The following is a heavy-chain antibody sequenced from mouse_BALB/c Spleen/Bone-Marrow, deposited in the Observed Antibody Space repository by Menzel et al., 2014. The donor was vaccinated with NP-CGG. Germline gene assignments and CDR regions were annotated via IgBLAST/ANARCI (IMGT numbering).Heavy chain of an antibody. J-gene: IGHJ2*01. CDR2: IHPGNSDT. D-gene: IGHD3-1*01. V-gene: IGHV1-5*01. Sequence: VQLKESGTVLARPGAAVMMSCKASGYTFSNYWMHWIKQRPGQGLEWIGTIHPGNSDTTYNQKFKGKAKLTAVTSTSTAYMELSSLTNEDSAVYYCTTLARNNFDYWGQGTTLTVSS. CDR1: GYTFSNYW. CDR3: TTLARNNFDY.